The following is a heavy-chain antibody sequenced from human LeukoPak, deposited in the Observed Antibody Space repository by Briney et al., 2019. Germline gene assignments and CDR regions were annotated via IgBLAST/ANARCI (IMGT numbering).Heavy chain of an antibody. CDR1: GGSISSYY. D-gene: IGHD3-22*01. CDR2: IYTSGST. Sequence: SETLSLTCTVSGGSISSYYWSWIRQPAGKGLEWIGRIYTSGSTNYNPSLKSRVTMSVDTSKNQFSLKLSSVTAADTAVYYCARSRTYYYDSSDYDYWGQGTLVTVSS. CDR3: ARSRTYYYDSSDYDY. J-gene: IGHJ4*02. V-gene: IGHV4-4*07.